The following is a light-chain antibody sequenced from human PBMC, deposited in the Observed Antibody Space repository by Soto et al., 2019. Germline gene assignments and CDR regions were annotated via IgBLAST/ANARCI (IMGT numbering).Light chain of an antibody. CDR3: QQRSDWPST. CDR1: QSVNRY. Sequence: TQSPATLSLSPGERATLSCRASQSVNRYFAWYQQKPGQPPRLPIYDASTRAPGIPARFSGSGSGTDFTLTISSLEPEDFAVYYCQQRSDWPSTFGGGTKVEIK. CDR2: DAS. J-gene: IGKJ4*01. V-gene: IGKV3-11*01.